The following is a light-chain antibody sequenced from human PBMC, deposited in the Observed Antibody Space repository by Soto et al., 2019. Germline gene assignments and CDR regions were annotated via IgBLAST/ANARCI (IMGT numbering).Light chain of an antibody. CDR1: SSDVGSSDL. CDR2: EGS. Sequence: QSAPSQPASVSGSPGQSITISCTGTSSDVGSSDLVSWYQQHPGKAPKLIIYEGSRRPSGVSNRFSGSKSGNTASLTISGLQAEDQADFFCCSYAGGGTFVVFGGGTMLTVL. V-gene: IGLV2-23*03. J-gene: IGLJ2*01. CDR3: CSYAGGGTFVV.